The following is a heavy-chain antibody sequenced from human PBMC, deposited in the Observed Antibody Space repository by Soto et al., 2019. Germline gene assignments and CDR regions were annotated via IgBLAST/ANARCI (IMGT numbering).Heavy chain of an antibody. J-gene: IGHJ4*02. CDR2: ISGSGGRS. CDR1: GFTFSNYA. D-gene: IGHD3-16*01. CDR3: AKAYFVWSSEQPYYFDY. Sequence: EVQLLDSGGGLVQPGGSLRLSCAASGFTFSNYAMTWVRQGPGKGLEWVSSISGSGGRSYYADSVKGRFTISRDNSKSTLYLQMNSLRAEDTAVYYCAKAYFVWSSEQPYYFDYWDQGTLVTVSS. V-gene: IGHV3-23*01.